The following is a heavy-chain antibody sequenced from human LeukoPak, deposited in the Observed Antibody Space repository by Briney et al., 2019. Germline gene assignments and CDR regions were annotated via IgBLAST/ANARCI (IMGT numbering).Heavy chain of an antibody. CDR2: ISSNGGST. V-gene: IGHV3-64*01. Sequence: GGSLRLSFAASGFTFRSYGMHWVRQAPGKGLEYVAAISSNGGSTDYANSVKGRFTISRDNSKNTPYLQMGSLRAEDMAVYYCARISSSYDYDYWGQGTLVTVSS. D-gene: IGHD6-6*01. CDR1: GFTFRSYG. J-gene: IGHJ4*02. CDR3: ARISSSYDYDY.